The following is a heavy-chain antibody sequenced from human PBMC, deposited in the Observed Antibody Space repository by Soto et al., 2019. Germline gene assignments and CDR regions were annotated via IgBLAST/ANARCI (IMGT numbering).Heavy chain of an antibody. Sequence: PEAWSLTCAGYAGFFSRYYWSGFRQPPGKGLEWIGEINHSGSTNYNPSLKSRVTISLDTSKNQFSLKLSSVTAADTAVYYCASALGGSGYTYGLLTYRGQRTPVPVS. CDR2: INHSGST. V-gene: IGHV4-34*01. CDR3: ASALGGSGYTYGLLTY. D-gene: IGHD5-18*01. CDR1: AGFFSRYY. J-gene: IGHJ1*01.